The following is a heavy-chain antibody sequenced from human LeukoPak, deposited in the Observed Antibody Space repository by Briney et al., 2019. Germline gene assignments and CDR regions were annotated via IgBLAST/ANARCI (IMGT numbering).Heavy chain of an antibody. V-gene: IGHV3-33*01. D-gene: IGHD1-7*01. CDR1: GFTFSSYG. Sequence: QPGGSLRLSCAASGFTFSSYGMPWVRQAPGKGLEWVAVIWYDGSNKYYADSVKGRFTISRDNSKNTLYLQMNSLRAEDTAVYYCARTGITGTTYYYYMDVWGKGTTVTVSS. J-gene: IGHJ6*03. CDR2: IWYDGSNK. CDR3: ARTGITGTTYYYYMDV.